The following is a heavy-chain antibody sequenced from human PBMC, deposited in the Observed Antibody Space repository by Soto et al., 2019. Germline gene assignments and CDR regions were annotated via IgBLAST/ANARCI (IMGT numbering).Heavy chain of an antibody. CDR3: ARDRGWFGEVPFDY. D-gene: IGHD3-10*01. CDR1: GFTFSSFG. V-gene: IGHV3-33*01. CDR2: IWHDGRNK. J-gene: IGHJ4*02. Sequence: SGFTFSSFGMHWARQAPGKGLEWVAVIWHDGRNKYYADFVKGRFTISRDNSKNTLYLQMNSLRAEDTAVYYCARDRGWFGEVPFDYWGQGTLVTVS.